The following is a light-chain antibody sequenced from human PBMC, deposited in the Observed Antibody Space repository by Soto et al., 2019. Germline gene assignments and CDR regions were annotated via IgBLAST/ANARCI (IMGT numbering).Light chain of an antibody. Sequence: QSALTQPPSASGTPGQRVTISCSGSSSNIGSKTVKWYQQLPGTAPKLLIYNNNQRPSGVPDRFSGSKSGTSASLAISGLQSEDGADYYCAAWDDSLNGPVFGGGTKVTVL. CDR3: AAWDDSLNGPV. CDR2: NNN. J-gene: IGLJ2*01. CDR1: SSNIGSKT. V-gene: IGLV1-44*01.